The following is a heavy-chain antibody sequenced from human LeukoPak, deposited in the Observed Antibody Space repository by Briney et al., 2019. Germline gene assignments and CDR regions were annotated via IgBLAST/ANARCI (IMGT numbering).Heavy chain of an antibody. V-gene: IGHV1-69*04. CDR1: GGTFSSYA. J-gene: IGHJ3*02. CDR3: AREGADYYDSSGYYPFDI. D-gene: IGHD3-22*01. CDR2: IIPILGIA. Sequence: ASVKVSCKASGGTFSSYAISWVRQAPGQGLEWMGRIIPILGIANYAQKFQGRVTITADKSTSTAYVELSSLRSEDTAVYYCAREGADYYDSSGYYPFDIWGQGTMVTVSS.